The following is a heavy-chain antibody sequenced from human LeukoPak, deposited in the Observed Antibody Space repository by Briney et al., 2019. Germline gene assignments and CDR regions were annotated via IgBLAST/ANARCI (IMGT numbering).Heavy chain of an antibody. J-gene: IGHJ4*02. Sequence: TGGSLRLSCGASGFTLIDYNMHWVRQAPGKGLEYVAFIRFDGTTEYYTDSVKGRFTMSRGKSKNTLYLQMNSLRGGDTAVYYCARGAAVALELWGQGTLVTVSS. CDR2: IRFDGTTE. CDR1: GFTLIDYN. V-gene: IGHV3-30*02. CDR3: ARGAAVALEL. D-gene: IGHD6-19*01.